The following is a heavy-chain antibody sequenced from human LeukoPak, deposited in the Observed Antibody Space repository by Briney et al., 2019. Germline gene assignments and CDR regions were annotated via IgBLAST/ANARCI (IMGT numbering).Heavy chain of an antibody. Sequence: GGSLRLSCAASGFTFGDYGMSWVRQAPGKGLEWVSGLNWDGGTTGHADSVKGRFTISRDNAKNSLYLQMNSLRAEDTALYYCARGRGSSFFVPHAFDIWGQGTMVTVSS. D-gene: IGHD2/OR15-2a*01. V-gene: IGHV3-20*04. CDR2: LNWDGGTT. CDR1: GFTFGDYG. J-gene: IGHJ3*02. CDR3: ARGRGSSFFVPHAFDI.